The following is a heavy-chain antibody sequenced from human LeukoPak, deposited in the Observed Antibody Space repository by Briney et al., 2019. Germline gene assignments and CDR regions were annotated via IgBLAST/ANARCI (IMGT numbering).Heavy chain of an antibody. J-gene: IGHJ4*02. D-gene: IGHD2-21*01. CDR2: ISTGGNTV. Sequence: GGSLRLSCAASGFTFSDSEMNWVRQAPGKGLEWVSYISTGGNTVYYADSVKGRFTISRDNAKNSLYLQVNSLRAEDTAVYYCARSARGYSRDYWGQRTLVTVSS. V-gene: IGHV3-48*03. CDR3: ARSARGYSRDY. CDR1: GFTFSDSE.